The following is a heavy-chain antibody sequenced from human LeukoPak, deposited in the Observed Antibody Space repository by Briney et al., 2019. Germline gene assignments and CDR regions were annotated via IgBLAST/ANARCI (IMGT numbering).Heavy chain of an antibody. J-gene: IGHJ4*02. CDR1: GYTFTGYY. Sequence: ASVKVSCKASGYTFTGYYMHWVRQAPGQGLEWMGWINPNSGGTNYAQKFQGRVTMTRDTSISTAYMELSSLRSEDTAVYYCARGLTLAGKPPLGYWGQGTLVTVSS. CDR3: ARGLTLAGKPPLGY. CDR2: INPNSGGT. D-gene: IGHD6-19*01. V-gene: IGHV1-2*02.